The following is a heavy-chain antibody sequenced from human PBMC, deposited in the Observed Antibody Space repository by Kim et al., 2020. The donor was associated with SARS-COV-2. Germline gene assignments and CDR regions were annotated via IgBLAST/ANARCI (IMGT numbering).Heavy chain of an antibody. V-gene: IGHV4-31*02. Sequence: SIKRRVTISVDPSKNQFSLKLSSVTAADTAVYYCARGDTIFGVVINAFDIWGQGTMVTVSS. D-gene: IGHD3-3*01. CDR3: ARGDTIFGVVINAFDI. J-gene: IGHJ3*02.